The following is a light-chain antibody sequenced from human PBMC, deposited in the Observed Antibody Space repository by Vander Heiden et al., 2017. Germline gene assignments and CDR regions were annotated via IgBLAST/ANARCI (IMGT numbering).Light chain of an antibody. V-gene: IGKV3-15*01. CDR2: GAP. CDR1: QSLTSN. Sequence: EIVMTQSPATLSVSPGERATLSCRASQSLTSNLAWYQQKPGQAPRLLIYGAPTRATGIPARFTGSGSVTEFTLTISSLQSEDFAIYYCQQYNDWPPLTFGGGTKVEIK. J-gene: IGKJ4*01. CDR3: QQYNDWPPLT.